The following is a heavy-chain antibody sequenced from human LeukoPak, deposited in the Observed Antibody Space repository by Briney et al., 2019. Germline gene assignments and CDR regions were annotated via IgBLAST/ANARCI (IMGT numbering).Heavy chain of an antibody. Sequence: ASVKVSCKASGYTFTSYAMNWVRQVPGQGLEWMGWINTNTGNPTYAQGFTGRFVFSLDTSVSTAYLQISSLKAEDTAVYYCARVVRDVVVPAAIDGTNWFDPWGQGTLVTVSS. CDR1: GYTFTSYA. CDR2: INTNTGNP. J-gene: IGHJ5*02. V-gene: IGHV7-4-1*02. D-gene: IGHD2-2*01. CDR3: ARVVRDVVVPAAIDGTNWFDP.